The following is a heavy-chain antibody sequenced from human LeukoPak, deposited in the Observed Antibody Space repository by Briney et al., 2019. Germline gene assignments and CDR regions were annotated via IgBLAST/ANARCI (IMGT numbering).Heavy chain of an antibody. CDR3: ARDHSSGDLVDP. J-gene: IGHJ5*02. D-gene: IGHD2-21*01. Sequence: SVKVSCKASGYTFTGYYMHWVRQAPGQGLEWMGWINPNSGGTNYAQKFQGRVTMTRDTSISTAYMELSRLRSDDTAVYYCARDHSSGDLVDPWGQGTLVTVSS. CDR1: GYTFTGYY. V-gene: IGHV1-2*02. CDR2: INPNSGGT.